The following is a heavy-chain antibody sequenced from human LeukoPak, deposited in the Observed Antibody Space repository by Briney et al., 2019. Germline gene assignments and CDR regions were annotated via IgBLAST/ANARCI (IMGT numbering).Heavy chain of an antibody. D-gene: IGHD5-24*01. CDR1: GGSISSSSYY. Sequence: SSETLSLTCTVSGGSISSSSYYWGWIRQPPGKGLEWIGYISDSGSTTYNPSLKSRVTISVDTSKNRFSLKLNSVTTADTAVYYCARDVSAGYTDHWGQGTLVTVSS. CDR3: ARDVSAGYTDH. V-gene: IGHV4-61*01. J-gene: IGHJ4*02. CDR2: ISDSGST.